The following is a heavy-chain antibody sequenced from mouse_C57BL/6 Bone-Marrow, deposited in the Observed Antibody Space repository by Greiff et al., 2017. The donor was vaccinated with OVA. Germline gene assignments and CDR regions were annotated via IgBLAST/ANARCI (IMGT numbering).Heavy chain of an antibody. J-gene: IGHJ2*01. CDR3: ARRPYFDY. CDR1: GFTFSSYG. V-gene: IGHV5-6*01. Sequence: EVKVVESGGDLVKPGGSLKLSCAASGFTFSSYGMSWVRQTPDKRLEWVATISSGGSYTYYPDSVKGRFTISRDNAKNTLYLQMSSLKSEDTAMYYCARRPYFDYWGQGTTLTVSS. CDR2: ISSGGSYT.